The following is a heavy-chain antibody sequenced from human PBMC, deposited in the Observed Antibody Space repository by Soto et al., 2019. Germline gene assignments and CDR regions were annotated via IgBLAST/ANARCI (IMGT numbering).Heavy chain of an antibody. Sequence: QVQMEESGGGVVQPGRSLRLSCAASAFTFRSYAMHWVRQAPGKGLEWVAFISYDGRNDYYAHSVKGRFAISRDNSKNTLFLQTNSLRPEDTAVYHCAGYCNGGACNLGSLDPGGQGRLVTVSS. V-gene: IGHV3-30*09. CDR1: AFTFRSYA. CDR3: AGYCNGGACNLGSLDP. J-gene: IGHJ5*02. D-gene: IGHD2-8*02. CDR2: ISYDGRND.